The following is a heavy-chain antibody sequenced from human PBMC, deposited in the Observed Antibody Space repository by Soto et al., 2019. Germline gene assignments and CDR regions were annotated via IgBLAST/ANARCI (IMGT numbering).Heavy chain of an antibody. CDR1: GFTLSSYW. V-gene: IGHV3-74*01. Sequence: GGSLRLSCAASGFTLSSYWMHWVRQSPGKGLEWVSHINNGGSSTTYADPVKGRFTISRDNAKNTLYLQMNSLKVEDTAVYYCARDFSPWGQGTLVTVS. CDR2: INNGGSST. D-gene: IGHD3-3*01. CDR3: ARDFSP. J-gene: IGHJ5*02.